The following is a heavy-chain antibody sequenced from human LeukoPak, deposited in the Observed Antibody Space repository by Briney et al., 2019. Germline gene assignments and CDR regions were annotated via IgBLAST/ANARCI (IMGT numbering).Heavy chain of an antibody. J-gene: IGHJ6*02. V-gene: IGHV3-11*01. Sequence: GGSLRLSCAASGFTFSDYYMSWIRQAPGKGLEWVSYISSSGSTIYYADSVKGRFTISRDNAKNSLYVQMNSLRAEDTAVYYCARVLPDGYSYYYGMDVWGQGTTVTVSS. CDR2: ISSSGSTI. CDR1: GFTFSDYY. CDR3: ARVLPDGYSYYYGMDV. D-gene: IGHD1-14*01.